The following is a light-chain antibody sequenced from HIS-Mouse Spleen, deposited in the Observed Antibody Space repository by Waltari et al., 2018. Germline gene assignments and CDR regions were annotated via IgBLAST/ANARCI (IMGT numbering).Light chain of an antibody. CDR3: SSYAGSNIVV. Sequence: QSALTQPPSASGSPGQSVTISCTGTSSDVGGYTYVSWYQQHPVQAPKLMIYEVSKRPSGVPDRFSGSKSGNTASLTVSGLQAEDEADYYCSSYAGSNIVVFGGGTKLTVL. CDR2: EVS. V-gene: IGLV2-8*01. CDR1: SSDVGGYTY. J-gene: IGLJ2*01.